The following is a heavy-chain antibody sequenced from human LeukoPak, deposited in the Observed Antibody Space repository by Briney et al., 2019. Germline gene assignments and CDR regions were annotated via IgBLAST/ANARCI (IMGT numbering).Heavy chain of an antibody. D-gene: IGHD3-22*01. CDR1: GFTFSSYA. CDR3: ARESRDITMIAMVTPYYFDY. V-gene: IGHV4-39*07. J-gene: IGHJ4*02. CDR2: IYYSGST. Sequence: GSLRLSCAASGFTFSSYAMSWIRQPPGKGLEWIGSIYYSGSTYYSPSLKSRVTISVDTSKNQFSLRLSSVTAADTAVYYCARESRDITMIAMVTPYYFDYWGQGTLVTVSS.